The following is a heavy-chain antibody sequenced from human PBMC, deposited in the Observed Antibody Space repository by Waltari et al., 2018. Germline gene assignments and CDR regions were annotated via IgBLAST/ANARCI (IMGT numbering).Heavy chain of an antibody. CDR2: IYSGGST. D-gene: IGHD2-8*01. CDR1: GFTVSSNY. J-gene: IGHJ4*02. CDR3: ARDSLYCTNGVCYTH. V-gene: IGHV3-53*01. Sequence: EVQLVESGGGLIQPGGSLRLSCAASGFTVSSNYMSWVRQAPGKGVGGVAFIYSGGSTYDADSVKGRFTISRDNSKNTLYLQMNSLRAEDTAVYYCARDSLYCTNGVCYTHWGQGTLVTVSS.